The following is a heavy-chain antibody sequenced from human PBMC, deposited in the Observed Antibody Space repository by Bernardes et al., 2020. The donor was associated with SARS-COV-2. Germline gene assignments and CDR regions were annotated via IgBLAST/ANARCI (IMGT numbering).Heavy chain of an antibody. D-gene: IGHD1-1*01. J-gene: IGHJ3*01. CDR2: ITRSSSSM. Sequence: GGSLRLSCAASGFTFSTYTMNWVRQAPGKGLEWVSSITRSSSSMFYADSVKGRFTISRDNAKNSLYLQMNSLRDEDTAVYYCARVNGTSRDVWGQGAMVTVSS. V-gene: IGHV3-21*01. CDR3: ARVNGTSRDV. CDR1: GFTFSTYT.